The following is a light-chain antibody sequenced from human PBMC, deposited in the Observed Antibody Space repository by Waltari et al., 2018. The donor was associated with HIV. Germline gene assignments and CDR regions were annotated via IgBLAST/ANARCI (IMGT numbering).Light chain of an antibody. J-gene: IGLJ2*01. CDR2: ENN. V-gene: IGLV1-51*01. CDR3: RTLDNSLRGVI. CDR1: SSNIGNNY. Sequence: QSVLTQPPSVSAAPGQKVTISCSGTSSNIGNNYVSWYLQVPGTTPKLLIYENNKRPSGMPDRFAGSKSGTSATLGITGLQTGDEADYYCRTLDNSLRGVIIGGGTNLAVL.